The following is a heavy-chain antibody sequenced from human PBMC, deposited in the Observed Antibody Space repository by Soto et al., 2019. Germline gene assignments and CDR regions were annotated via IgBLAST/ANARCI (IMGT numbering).Heavy chain of an antibody. D-gene: IGHD6-13*01. CDR1: GFTFSSYA. V-gene: IGHV3-23*01. CDR2: SSGSGGST. CDR3: AKGLESSSRGVRYFQH. J-gene: IGHJ1*01. Sequence: EVQLLESGGGLVQPGGSLRLSCAASGFTFSSYAMSWVRQAPGKGLEWVSASSGSGGSTYYADSVKGRFTISRDNSKNTLYLQMNSLRAEDTAVYYCAKGLESSSRGVRYFQHWGQGTLVTVSS.